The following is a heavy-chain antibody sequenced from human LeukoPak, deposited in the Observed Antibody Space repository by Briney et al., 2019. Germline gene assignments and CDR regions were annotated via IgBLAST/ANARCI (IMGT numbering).Heavy chain of an antibody. D-gene: IGHD6-19*01. CDR2: IDPSDSYT. CDR3: ARLSSSGWYRDAFDI. V-gene: IGHV5-10-1*01. Sequence: GESLKISCKGSGYSFTTYWISWGRQMPGKGLEWVGRIDPSDSYTSYSPSFKGHVTISADKSISTAYLQWSSLKASDTAMYYCARLSSSGWYRDAFDIWGQGTMVTVSS. J-gene: IGHJ3*02. CDR1: GYSFTTYW.